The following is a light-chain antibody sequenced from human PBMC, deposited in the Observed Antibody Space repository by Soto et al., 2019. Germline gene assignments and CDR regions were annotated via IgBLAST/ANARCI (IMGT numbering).Light chain of an antibody. J-gene: IGLJ1*01. CDR1: SSNIGAGYD. CDR3: QSHDSSLSGYV. CDR2: ANS. V-gene: IGLV1-40*01. Sequence: QSVLTQPPSVSGAPGQRVTISCTGSSSNIGAGYDVHWYQQLPGTAPKLLIYANSIRPSGVPGRFSGSKSGTSASLAITGLQAEDEADYYCQSHDSSLSGYVFGTGTKVTV.